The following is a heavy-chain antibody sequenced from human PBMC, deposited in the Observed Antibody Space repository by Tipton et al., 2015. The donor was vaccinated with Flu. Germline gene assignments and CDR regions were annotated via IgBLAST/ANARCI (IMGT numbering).Heavy chain of an antibody. CDR3: AKVIPEKVAGLDY. Sequence: SLRLSCEASGFTFSSYGIHWVRQAPGKGLEWFSSIGGSGGSTYYADSVKGRFTISRDYSKNTLYLQMNSLRAEDTAIYYCAKVIPEKVAGLDYWGQGTLVTVSS. CDR1: GFTFSSYG. V-gene: IGHV3-23*01. CDR2: IGGSGGST. D-gene: IGHD6-19*01. J-gene: IGHJ4*02.